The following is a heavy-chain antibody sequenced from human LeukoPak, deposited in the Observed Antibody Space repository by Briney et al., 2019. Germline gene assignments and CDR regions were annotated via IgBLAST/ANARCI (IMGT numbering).Heavy chain of an antibody. V-gene: IGHV3-23*01. CDR1: GFTFSDYY. J-gene: IGHJ2*01. CDR3: AKGPRAGLRYWYFDL. CDR2: VCGSGAGT. D-gene: IGHD2-21*02. Sequence: GSLRLSCAASGFTFSDYYMSWIRQAPGKGLQWVSTVCGSGAGTFYGDSVKGRFTISRDNSNNTLFLQMNSLSADDTAVYFCAKGPRAGLRYWYFDLWGRGSLVTVSS.